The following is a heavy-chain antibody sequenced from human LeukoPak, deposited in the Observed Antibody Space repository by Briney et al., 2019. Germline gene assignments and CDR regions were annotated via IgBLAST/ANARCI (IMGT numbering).Heavy chain of an antibody. CDR3: AADHGGSYFPTRFDY. J-gene: IGHJ4*02. CDR2: ISYDGSNK. Sequence: GGSLRLSCAASGFTFSSYAMHWVRQAPGKGLEWVAVISYDGSNKYYADSVKGRFTISRDNSKNTLYLQMNSLRSEDTAVYYCAADHGGSYFPTRFDYWGQGTLVTVSS. V-gene: IGHV3-30-3*01. CDR1: GFTFSSYA. D-gene: IGHD1-26*01.